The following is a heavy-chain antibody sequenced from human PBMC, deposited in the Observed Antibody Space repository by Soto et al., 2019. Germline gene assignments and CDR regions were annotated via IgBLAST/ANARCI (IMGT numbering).Heavy chain of an antibody. CDR2: ISGSGGYT. D-gene: IGHD6-13*01. CDR3: AKIPTRQQSRSVNWFDP. CDR1: GFTFSSYA. Sequence: EVQLLESGGGLVQPGGSLRLSCAASGFTFSSYAMSWVRQAPGKGPEWVSVISGSGGYTYYADSVKGRFTISRDNSKNTLYLQMNSLRVDDTAVYYCAKIPTRQQSRSVNWFDPWGQGTLVTVSS. J-gene: IGHJ5*02. V-gene: IGHV3-23*01.